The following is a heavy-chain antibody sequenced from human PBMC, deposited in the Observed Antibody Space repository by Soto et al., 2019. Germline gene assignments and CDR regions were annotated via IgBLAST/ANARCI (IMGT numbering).Heavy chain of an antibody. CDR3: ARDPGYSSSWRPIDY. D-gene: IGHD6-13*01. CDR1: GYTFTSYY. J-gene: IGHJ4*02. Sequence: GASVKASCKASGYTFTSYYMHWVRQSPGQGLEWMGIINPSGGSTSYAQKFQGRVTMTRDTSTSTVYMELSSLRSEDTAVYYCARDPGYSSSWRPIDYWGQGTLVTVSS. CDR2: INPSGGST. V-gene: IGHV1-46*03.